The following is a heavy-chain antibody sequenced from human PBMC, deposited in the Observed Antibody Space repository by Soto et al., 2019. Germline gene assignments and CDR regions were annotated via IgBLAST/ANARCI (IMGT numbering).Heavy chain of an antibody. CDR1: VFTFISYG. Sequence: GTLRVAGSASVFTFISYGMHWVRQAPGKGLEWVAVIWYDGSNKYYADSVKGRFTMSRDNSKNTLYLQMNSLRAEDTAVYYCPRDAQGYYFDSSGYYPFFDYWGPGTLVTVSS. D-gene: IGHD3-22*01. J-gene: IGHJ4*02. CDR3: PRDAQGYYFDSSGYYPFFDY. CDR2: IWYDGSNK. V-gene: IGHV3-33*01.